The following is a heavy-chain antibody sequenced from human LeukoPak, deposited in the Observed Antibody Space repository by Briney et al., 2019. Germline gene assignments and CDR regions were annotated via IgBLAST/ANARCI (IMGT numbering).Heavy chain of an antibody. Sequence: VASVKVSCKASGYTFTGYYMHWVRQAPGQGLEWMGWLNPNSDVTNYAQKFQGRVTMTRDTSISTAYMELSRLTSDDTAVYYCARDRVQLWFLLSYWGQGTLVTVSS. J-gene: IGHJ4*02. CDR3: ARDRVQLWFLLSY. CDR1: GYTFTGYY. D-gene: IGHD5-18*01. CDR2: LNPNSDVT. V-gene: IGHV1-2*02.